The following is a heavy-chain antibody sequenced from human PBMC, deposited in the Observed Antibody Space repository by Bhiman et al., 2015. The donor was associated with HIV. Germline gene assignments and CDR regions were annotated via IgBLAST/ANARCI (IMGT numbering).Heavy chain of an antibody. Sequence: QVQLVESGGGVVQPGGSLRLSCAASGFTFSSYGMHWVRQAPGKGLEWVAFIRYDGSNKYYADSVKGRFTISRDNSKNTLYLQMNSLRAEDTAFYYCAKDIGGADPFDHWGQGTLVTVSS. V-gene: IGHV3-30*02. CDR2: IRYDGSNK. CDR3: AKDIGGADPFDH. CDR1: GFTFSSYG. J-gene: IGHJ4*02. D-gene: IGHD1-26*01.